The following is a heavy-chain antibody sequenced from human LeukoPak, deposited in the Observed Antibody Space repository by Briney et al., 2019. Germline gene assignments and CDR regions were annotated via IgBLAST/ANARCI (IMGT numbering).Heavy chain of an antibody. CDR1: GGSVSSGSYY. J-gene: IGHJ4*02. Sequence: SETLSLTCTVSGGSVSSGSYYWSWIRQPPGKGLEWIGYIYYSGSTYYNPSLKSRVTISVDTSKNQFPLKLSSVTAADTAVYYCARDLWSSGYFDYWGQGTLVTVSS. D-gene: IGHD6-19*01. CDR2: IYYSGST. V-gene: IGHV4-61*01. CDR3: ARDLWSSGYFDY.